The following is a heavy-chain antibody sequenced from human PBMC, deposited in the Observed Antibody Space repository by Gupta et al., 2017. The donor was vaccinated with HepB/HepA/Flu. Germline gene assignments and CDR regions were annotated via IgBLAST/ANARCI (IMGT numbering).Heavy chain of an antibody. V-gene: IGHV3-30*18. CDR3: AKEQVIVGATPFDY. CDR1: GFIFSNYG. D-gene: IGHD1-26*01. J-gene: IGHJ4*02. CDR2: ISNDGSIK. Sequence: QVQVVESGGGAVQPGRSLRLSCVTSGFIFSNYGMHWVRQAPGKGLEWVAVISNDGSIKYYGDSVKGRFTISRDNAKNTLYLQMNSLRVEDTAVYYCAKEQVIVGATPFDYWGQGTLVTVSS.